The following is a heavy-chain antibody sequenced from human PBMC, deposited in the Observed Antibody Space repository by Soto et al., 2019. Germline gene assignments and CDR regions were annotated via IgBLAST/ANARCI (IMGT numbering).Heavy chain of an antibody. CDR3: ARGTVTMIVAY. D-gene: IGHD3-22*01. CDR1: GGSRGSGGYW. CDR2: IYYSGST. Sequence: PSETLSLTCPVSGGSRGSGGYWCSWIRQHPGKGLEWIGYIYYSGSTYYNPSLKSRVTISVDTSKNQFSLKLSSVTAADTAVYYCARGTVTMIVAYWGQGTLVPVSS. V-gene: IGHV4-30-4*08. J-gene: IGHJ4*02.